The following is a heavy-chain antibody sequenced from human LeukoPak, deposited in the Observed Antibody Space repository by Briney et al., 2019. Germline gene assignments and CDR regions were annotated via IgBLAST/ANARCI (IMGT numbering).Heavy chain of an antibody. J-gene: IGHJ4*02. CDR2: INPNSGGT. D-gene: IGHD3-22*01. Sequence: ASVRVSCKASGYTFTGYYIHWVRQAPGQGLEWMGWINPNSGGTNYAQKFQGRVTMTRDTSISTAYMDLSRLRSDDTAVYYCARERYYDSSGYFDYWGQGTLVTVSS. CDR1: GYTFTGYY. V-gene: IGHV1-2*02. CDR3: ARERYYDSSGYFDY.